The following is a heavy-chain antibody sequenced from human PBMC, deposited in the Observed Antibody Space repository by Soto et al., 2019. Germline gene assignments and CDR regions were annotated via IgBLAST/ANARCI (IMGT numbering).Heavy chain of an antibody. V-gene: IGHV4-39*01. Sequence: QLQLQESGPGLVKPSETLSLTCTVSGGSISSSRYYWGWIRQPPGKGLEWIGSIYYSGSTYYNPSLKSRVTIYVDPSNIQVSLKLSSGTAADTAVYYDASMRGRAMVDYWGQGTLVTVSA. J-gene: IGHJ4*02. CDR3: ASMRGRAMVDY. CDR1: GGSISSSRYY. CDR2: IYYSGST. D-gene: IGHD5-18*01.